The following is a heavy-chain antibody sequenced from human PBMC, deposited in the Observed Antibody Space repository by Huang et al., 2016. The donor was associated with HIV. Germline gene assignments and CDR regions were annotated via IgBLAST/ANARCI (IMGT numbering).Heavy chain of an antibody. J-gene: IGHJ4*02. CDR2: VSSSGGSI. Sequence: EVQLVESGGGLVQPGGSLRLTCAVSGFTFSDCNMNWVRQAPGKGLEWVSYVSSSGGSIYYIDSVKGRFTISRDNAENLLYLQMDSLRAEDTAVYYCARALWDNYMTKYYFDYWGQGTLVTVSS. V-gene: IGHV3-48*01. CDR3: ARALWDNYMTKYYFDY. D-gene: IGHD3-10*01. CDR1: GFTFSDCN.